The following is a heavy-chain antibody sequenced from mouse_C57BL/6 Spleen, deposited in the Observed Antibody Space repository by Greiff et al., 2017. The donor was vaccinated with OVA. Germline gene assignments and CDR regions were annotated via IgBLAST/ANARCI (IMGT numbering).Heavy chain of an antibody. CDR1: GFTFSDFY. CDR3: ARDAGGDWDFDV. V-gene: IGHV7-1*01. J-gene: IGHJ1*03. Sequence: EVKLVESGGGLVQSGRSLRLSCATSGFTFSDFYMAWVRQAPGKGLEWIAACRNKANDYTTEYSASVKGRFSVSRDNSQSILYLQMNALRAEDTARYYCARDAGGDWDFDVWGTGTTVTVSS. CDR2: CRNKANDYTT.